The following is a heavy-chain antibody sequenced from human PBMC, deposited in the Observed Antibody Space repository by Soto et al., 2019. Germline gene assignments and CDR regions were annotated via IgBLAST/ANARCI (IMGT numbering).Heavy chain of an antibody. CDR1: GFDFSSDV. V-gene: IGHV3-23*01. D-gene: IGHD1-26*01. Sequence: EVQLLESGGGLVQPGGALRLSCAASGFDFSSDVMNWVRQIPGNGLEWVASIFGSGITTYYADSVKSRFTISRDNSKNTLYLQLNSLRAEDSALYYCAKSQSGSFFAAFDLWGQGSLVTVSS. CDR3: AKSQSGSFFAAFDL. CDR2: IFGSGITT. J-gene: IGHJ3*01.